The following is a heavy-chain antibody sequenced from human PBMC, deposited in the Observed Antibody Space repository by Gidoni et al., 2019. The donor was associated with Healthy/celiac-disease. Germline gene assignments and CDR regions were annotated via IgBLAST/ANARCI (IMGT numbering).Heavy chain of an antibody. J-gene: IGHJ6*02. Sequence: EVQLVESGGGLVKPGGSLRLSCAASGFTFSSYSMNWVRQAPGKGLEWVSSISSSSSYIYYADSVKGRFTISRDNAKNSLYLQMNSLRAEDTAVYYCARDGATEDGMDVWGQGTTVTVSS. CDR3: ARDGATEDGMDV. D-gene: IGHD4-17*01. V-gene: IGHV3-21*01. CDR1: GFTFSSYS. CDR2: ISSSSSYI.